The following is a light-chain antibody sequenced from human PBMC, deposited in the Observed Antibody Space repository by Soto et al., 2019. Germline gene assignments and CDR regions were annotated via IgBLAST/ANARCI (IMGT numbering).Light chain of an antibody. CDR2: KAS. Sequence: DLQMTQSPSTLSASVGDRVTTTCRVSQSINSWLAWYQQKPGKAPKLLIYKASGLESGVPSRFSGSGSGTDFTLTISSLQPDDFATYHCQQYESYSPLTFGGGAKADIK. CDR3: QQYESYSPLT. V-gene: IGKV1-5*03. J-gene: IGKJ4*01. CDR1: QSINSW.